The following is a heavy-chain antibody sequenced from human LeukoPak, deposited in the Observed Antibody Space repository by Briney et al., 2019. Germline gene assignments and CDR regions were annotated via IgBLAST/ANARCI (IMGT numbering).Heavy chain of an antibody. CDR2: INHSGST. V-gene: IGHV4-34*01. CDR1: GGSFSGYY. D-gene: IGHD6-13*01. Sequence: PSETLSLTCAVYGGSFSGYYWSWIRQPPGKGLEWIGEINHSGSTNYNPSLKSRVTISVDTSENQFSLKLSSVTAADTAVYYCARGIPLYSSSWYFNYWGQGTLVTVSS. J-gene: IGHJ4*02. CDR3: ARGIPLYSSSWYFNY.